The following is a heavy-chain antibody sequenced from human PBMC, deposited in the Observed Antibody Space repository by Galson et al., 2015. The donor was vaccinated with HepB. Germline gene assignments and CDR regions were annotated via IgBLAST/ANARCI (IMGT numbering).Heavy chain of an antibody. CDR3: ANSNPFTYYYDSSGPNYFDY. CDR2: ISYDGSNK. CDR1: GFTFSSYG. V-gene: IGHV3-30*18. D-gene: IGHD3-22*01. Sequence: SLRLSCAASGFTFSSYGMHWVRQAPGKGLEWVAVISYDGSNKYYADSVKGRFTISRDNSKNTLYLQMNSLRAEDTAVYYCANSNPFTYYYDSSGPNYFDYWGQGTLVTVSS. J-gene: IGHJ4*02.